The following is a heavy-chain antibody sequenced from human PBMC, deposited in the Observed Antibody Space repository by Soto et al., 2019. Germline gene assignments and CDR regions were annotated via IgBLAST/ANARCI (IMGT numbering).Heavy chain of an antibody. V-gene: IGHV1-69*13. D-gene: IGHD5-18*01. CDR2: IIPIFGTA. CDR1: GGTFSSYA. J-gene: IGHJ2*01. Sequence: GASVKVSCKASGGTFSSYAISWVRQAPGQGLEWMGGIIPIFGTANYAQKFQGRVTITADESTSTAYMELSSLRSEDTAVYYCATRSHTAMVYWYFDLWGRGTLVTVSS. CDR3: ATRSHTAMVYWYFDL.